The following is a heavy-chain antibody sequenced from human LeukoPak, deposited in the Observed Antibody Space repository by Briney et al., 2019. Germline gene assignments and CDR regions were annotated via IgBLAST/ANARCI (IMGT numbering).Heavy chain of an antibody. J-gene: IGHJ6*02. CDR1: GGSISSSSYY. Sequence: SETLSLTCTVSGGSISSSSYYWGWIRQPPGKGLEWIGSIYYSGSTYYNPSLKSRVTISVDTSKNQFSLKLSSVTAADTAVYYCARRAAAGIVAAYYYYGMDVWGQGTTVTVSS. D-gene: IGHD6-13*01. CDR3: ARRAAAGIVAAYYYYGMDV. CDR2: IYYSGST. V-gene: IGHV4-39*01.